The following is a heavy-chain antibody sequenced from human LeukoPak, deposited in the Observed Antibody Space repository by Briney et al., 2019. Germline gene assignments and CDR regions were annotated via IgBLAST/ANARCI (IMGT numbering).Heavy chain of an antibody. Sequence: PGGSLRLSCAASGFTFSSYGMHWVRQAPGKGLEWVAVIWYDGSNKYYADSVKGRFTISRDNSKSTLYLQMNSLRAEDTAVYYCARDSNSYGSGATIDYWGQGTLVTVSS. D-gene: IGHD3-10*01. J-gene: IGHJ4*02. CDR2: IWYDGSNK. CDR3: ARDSNSYGSGATIDY. CDR1: GFTFSSYG. V-gene: IGHV3-33*01.